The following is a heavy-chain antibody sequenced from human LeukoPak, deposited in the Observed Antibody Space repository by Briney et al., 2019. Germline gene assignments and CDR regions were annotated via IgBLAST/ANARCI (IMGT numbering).Heavy chain of an antibody. V-gene: IGHV3-30*02. CDR2: IRYDGSNK. Sequence: PGGSLRLSCAASGFTFSSYGMHWVRQAPGKGLEWVAFIRYDGSNKYYADSVKGRFTISRDNSKNTLYLQMNSLRAEDTALYYCAKGWSVTMVMAAPGDWGQGALVTVSS. CDR3: AKGWSVTMVMAAPGD. J-gene: IGHJ4*02. D-gene: IGHD3-10*01. CDR1: GFTFSSYG.